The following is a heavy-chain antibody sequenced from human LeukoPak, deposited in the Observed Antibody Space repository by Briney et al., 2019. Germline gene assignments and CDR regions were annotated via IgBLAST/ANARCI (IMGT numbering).Heavy chain of an antibody. CDR2: ISSFSSTT. V-gene: IGHV3-48*01. Sequence: GGSLRLSCAASGVTFSRHSMNWVRQAPGKGLEWITYISSFSSTTYYADPVKGRFTISRDNAKKSLYLQMNSLRAEDTAVYYCARDPWELGVYYGLDVWGQGSTVTVAS. CDR3: ARDPWELGVYYGLDV. CDR1: GVTFSRHS. D-gene: IGHD3-10*01. J-gene: IGHJ6*02.